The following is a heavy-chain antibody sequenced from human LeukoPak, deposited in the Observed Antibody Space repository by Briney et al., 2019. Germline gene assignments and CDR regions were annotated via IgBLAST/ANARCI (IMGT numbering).Heavy chain of an antibody. V-gene: IGHV3-30*02. Sequence: GGSLRLSCAASGFTFSSYGMHWVRQAPGKGLEWVAFIRYDGSNKYYADSVKGRFTISRDNSKNTLYLQMNSLRAEDTAVYYCAKDRLAAAHYYYYMDVWGKGTTVTVSS. D-gene: IGHD6-13*01. CDR2: IRYDGSNK. J-gene: IGHJ6*03. CDR3: AKDRLAAAHYYYYMDV. CDR1: GFTFSSYG.